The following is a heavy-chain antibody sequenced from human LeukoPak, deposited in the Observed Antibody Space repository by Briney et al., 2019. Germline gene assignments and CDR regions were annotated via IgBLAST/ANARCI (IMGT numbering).Heavy chain of an antibody. V-gene: IGHV3-21*01. CDR3: ARGSHGWTTDAFDI. CDR2: ISSSSSYI. Sequence: PGGSLRLSCAASGFTFSSYSMNWVRQAPGKGLEWVSSISSSSSYIYYADSVKGRFTIPRDNAKNSLYLQMNSLRAEDTAAYYCARGSHGWTTDAFDIWGQGTMVTVSS. CDR1: GFTFSSYS. J-gene: IGHJ3*02. D-gene: IGHD3/OR15-3a*01.